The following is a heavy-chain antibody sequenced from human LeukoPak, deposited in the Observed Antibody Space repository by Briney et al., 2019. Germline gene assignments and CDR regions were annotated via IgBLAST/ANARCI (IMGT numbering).Heavy chain of an antibody. CDR1: GGSISSYY. CDR2: IYTSGST. V-gene: IGHV4-4*09. J-gene: IGHJ3*02. Sequence: SETLSLTRTVSGGSISSYYWSWIRQPPGKGLEWIGYIYTSGSTNYNPSLRSRVTISVDTSKNQFSLRLSSVTATDTAVYYCARQPTSSDSSGYLAFDIWGQGTMVTVSS. CDR3: ARQPTSSDSSGYLAFDI. D-gene: IGHD3-22*01.